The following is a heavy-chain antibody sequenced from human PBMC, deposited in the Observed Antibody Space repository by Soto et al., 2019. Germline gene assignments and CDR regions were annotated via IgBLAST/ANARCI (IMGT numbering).Heavy chain of an antibody. D-gene: IGHD6-13*01. CDR1: GFTFDSYA. V-gene: IGHV3-23*01. Sequence: EVQLLQSGGGLVQPGGSLRLSCAASGFTFDSYAMSWVRQTPGKGLQWVSAVSSSGGATYYADSLSGRFTISKDNSKNMLDIQMNSLRAEDTAVYYCARSGYTSSWTGYYFDYWGQGTLVTVSS. CDR2: VSSSGGAT. CDR3: ARSGYTSSWTGYYFDY. J-gene: IGHJ4*02.